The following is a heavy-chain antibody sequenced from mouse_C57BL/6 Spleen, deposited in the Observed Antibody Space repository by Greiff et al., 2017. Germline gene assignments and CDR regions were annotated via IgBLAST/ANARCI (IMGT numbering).Heavy chain of an antibody. CDR3: TPHYYAMDY. V-gene: IGHV1-15*01. CDR2: IDPETGGT. CDR1: GYTFTDYE. J-gene: IGHJ4*01. Sequence: LVESGAELVRPGASVTLSCKASGYTFTDYEMHWVKQTPVHGLEWIGAIDPETGGTAYNQKFKGKAILTADKSSSTAYMELRSLTSEDSAVYYCTPHYYAMDYWGQGTSVTVSS.